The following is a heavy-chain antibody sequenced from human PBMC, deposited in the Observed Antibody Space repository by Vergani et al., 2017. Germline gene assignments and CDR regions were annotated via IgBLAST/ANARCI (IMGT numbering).Heavy chain of an antibody. V-gene: IGHV4-34*01. CDR1: GGSFSDYY. J-gene: IGHJ4*02. CDR2: VNHGGST. CDR3: ARIARAPTRRNPPPDY. Sequence: QVQLQEWGAGLLKTSETLSLTCGVSGGSFSDYYWSWIRQAPGMGLEWIGEVNHGGSTNYNPSLKSRVSISVGTSKNQFSLQLTSVTAADSALYFCARIARAPTRRNPPPDYWGQGILVTVSS.